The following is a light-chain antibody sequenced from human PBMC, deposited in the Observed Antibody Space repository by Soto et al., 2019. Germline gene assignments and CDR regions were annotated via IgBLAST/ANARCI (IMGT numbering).Light chain of an antibody. CDR1: QDIRNG. CDR2: AAS. J-gene: IGKJ1*01. Sequence: DIQMTQSPSSLSASVGDRVTITCRASQDIRNGLNWYQQKPGKAPKRLIYAASSLQSGVPSRFSGSGSGTEFTLTISSLQPEDYATYFCLQYDSYLWTVGQGTKVDIK. CDR3: LQYDSYLWT. V-gene: IGKV1-17*01.